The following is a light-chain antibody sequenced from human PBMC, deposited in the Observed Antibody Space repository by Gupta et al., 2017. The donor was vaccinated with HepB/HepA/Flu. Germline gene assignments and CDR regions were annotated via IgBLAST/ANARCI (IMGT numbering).Light chain of an antibody. CDR2: ATS. Sequence: DIQVNQSPSSLSASVGDSVTITCRESQVVGKSLAWYQQRPGQAPKSLIYATSSLQSGVPSRFSGSGSGTDFTLTISSLQPEDFAIYYCQQYKSHPLTFGGGTKVEIK. J-gene: IGKJ4*01. CDR1: QVVGKS. CDR3: QQYKSHPLT. V-gene: IGKV1-16*01.